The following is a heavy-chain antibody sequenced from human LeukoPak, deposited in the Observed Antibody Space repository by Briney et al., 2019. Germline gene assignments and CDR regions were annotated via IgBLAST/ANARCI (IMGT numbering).Heavy chain of an antibody. V-gene: IGHV4-39*07. Sequence: SETLSLTCTVSGGSISTSSFYWGWLRQPPGKGLEWIGEINHSGSTNYNPSLKSRVTISVDTSKNQFSLKLSSVTAADTAVYYCARGGYTRDGYNYWGQGTLVTVSS. J-gene: IGHJ4*02. CDR2: INHSGST. CDR3: ARGGYTRDGYNY. CDR1: GGSISTSSFY. D-gene: IGHD5-12*01.